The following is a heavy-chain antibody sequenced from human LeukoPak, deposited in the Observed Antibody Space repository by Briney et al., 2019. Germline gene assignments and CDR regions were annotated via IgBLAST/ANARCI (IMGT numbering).Heavy chain of an antibody. Sequence: SETLSLTCTVSGGSISSYYCSSVRQPPGKGLELIGYIYYSGRTNYNPSLKSRVPISVATSKKQFSLKLSSVTAADTAVHYCARFSISAAGTSSFDYWGQGTLVTVSS. CDR1: GGSISSYY. V-gene: IGHV4-59*01. J-gene: IGHJ4*02. CDR3: ARFSISAAGTSSFDY. D-gene: IGHD6-13*01. CDR2: IYYSGRT.